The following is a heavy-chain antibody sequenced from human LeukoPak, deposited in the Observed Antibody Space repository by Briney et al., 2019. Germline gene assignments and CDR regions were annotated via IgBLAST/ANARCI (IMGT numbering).Heavy chain of an antibody. Sequence: PGGSLRLSCAASGFTFSSYAMHWVRQAPGKGLEWVAVISYDGSNKYYADSVKGRFTISRDNSKNTLYLQMNSLRAEDTAVYYCARGDYYDSSGYSAYWGQGTLVTVSS. J-gene: IGHJ4*02. CDR3: ARGDYYDSSGYSAY. CDR2: ISYDGSNK. V-gene: IGHV3-30-3*01. CDR1: GFTFSSYA. D-gene: IGHD3-22*01.